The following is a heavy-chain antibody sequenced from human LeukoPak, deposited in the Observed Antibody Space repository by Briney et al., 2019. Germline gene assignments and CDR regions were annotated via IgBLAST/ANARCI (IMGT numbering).Heavy chain of an antibody. D-gene: IGHD5-18*01. J-gene: IGHJ4*02. CDR2: IKQDGSEK. CDR1: GFTFSSYW. Sequence: GGSLRLSCAASGFTFSSYWMSWVRQAPGKGLEWVANIKQDGSEKYYVDSVKGRFTISRDNAKNSLYLQMNSLRAEDTAVYYCAGASTAMADCFDYWGQGTLVTVSS. CDR3: AGASTAMADCFDY. V-gene: IGHV3-7*01.